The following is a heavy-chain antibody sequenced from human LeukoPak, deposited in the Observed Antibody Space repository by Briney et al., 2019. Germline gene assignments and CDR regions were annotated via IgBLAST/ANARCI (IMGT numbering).Heavy chain of an antibody. CDR2: IYHSGST. CDR3: ARGGYDYVWGSYHAFDI. V-gene: IGHV4-30-2*01. D-gene: IGHD3-16*02. J-gene: IGHJ3*02. Sequence: PSETLSLTCAVSGGSISSGGYSWSWIRQPPGKGLERIGYIYHSGSTYYNPSLKSPVTISVDRSKNQFSLKLSSVTAADTAVYYCARGGYDYVWGSYHAFDIWGQGTMVTVSS. CDR1: GGSISSGGYS.